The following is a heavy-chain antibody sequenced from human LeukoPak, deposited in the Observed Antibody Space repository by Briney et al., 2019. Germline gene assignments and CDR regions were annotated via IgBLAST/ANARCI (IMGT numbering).Heavy chain of an antibody. D-gene: IGHD6-13*01. J-gene: IGHJ2*01. V-gene: IGHV4-4*07. CDR1: GGSISSYY. CDR2: IFTSESP. CDR3: ARVSSSWYQDWYFDL. Sequence: SETLSLTCTVSGGSISSYYWSWIRQPAGKGLERIGRIFTSESPNYNPSLKSRVTMSVDTSKNQFSLKLSSVNAADTAVYYCARVSSSWYQDWYFDLWGRGTLVTVSS.